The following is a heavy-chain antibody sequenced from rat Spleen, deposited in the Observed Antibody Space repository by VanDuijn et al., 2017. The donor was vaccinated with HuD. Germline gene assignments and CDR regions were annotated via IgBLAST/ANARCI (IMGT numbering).Heavy chain of an antibody. V-gene: IGHV2-41*01. CDR1: GFSLTSYG. D-gene: IGHD3-1*01. CDR2: IWHTGGT. Sequence: QVQLKESGPGLVQPSQTLSLTCTVSGFSLTSYGVSWVRQPPGKGLEWMGVIWHTGGTRYNSALKSRLSISKDTSKSQVFLEMNSLQTEDTATYYCPREPPLAYYFDYWGQGVMVTVSS. J-gene: IGHJ2*01. CDR3: PREPPLAYYFDY.